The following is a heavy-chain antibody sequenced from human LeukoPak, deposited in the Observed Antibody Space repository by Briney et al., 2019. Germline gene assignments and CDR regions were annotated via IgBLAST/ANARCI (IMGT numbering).Heavy chain of an antibody. V-gene: IGHV3-23*01. CDR1: GFTFSSYS. Sequence: GGSLRLSCAASGFTFSSYSMSWVRQAPGKGLEWVSAISSSGGSTDYTDSVKGRFTISRDNSKNTLYLQMNSLRAEDTAVYYCARSIPYGTTWYGRSDYWGQGTLVTVSS. D-gene: IGHD6-13*01. CDR2: ISSSGGST. J-gene: IGHJ4*02. CDR3: ARSIPYGTTWYGRSDY.